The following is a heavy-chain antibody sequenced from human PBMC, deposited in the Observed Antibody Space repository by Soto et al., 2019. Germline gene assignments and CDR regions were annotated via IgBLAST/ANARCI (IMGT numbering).Heavy chain of an antibody. CDR3: ARDLWGYCGTDCYPLDV. D-gene: IGHD2-21*02. CDR1: GVSISRSY. V-gene: IGHV4-59*01. J-gene: IGHJ6*02. CDR2: MYNTGST. Sequence: SETLSLTCTVSGVSISRSYCSWIRHPPGKGLEWIGYMYNTGSTVYNPSFKSRVTISVDTSKNQFSLKLNSVTAADTAVYYCARDLWGYCGTDCYPLDVWGQGTTVT.